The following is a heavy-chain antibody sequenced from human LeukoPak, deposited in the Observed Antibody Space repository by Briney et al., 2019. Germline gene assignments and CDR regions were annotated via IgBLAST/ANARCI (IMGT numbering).Heavy chain of an antibody. J-gene: IGHJ4*02. V-gene: IGHV1-18*01. Sequence: GASVKVSCKTSGYTFASYGIYWVRQAPGQGLEWMGWISAYNGNTNYAQKLQGRVSMTTDTSTSTAYMELRSLRSDDTALYYCARVMDDSPFYYFDYWGQGTLVTVSS. CDR3: ARVMDDSPFYYFDY. D-gene: IGHD3-22*01. CDR1: GYTFASYG. CDR2: ISAYNGNT.